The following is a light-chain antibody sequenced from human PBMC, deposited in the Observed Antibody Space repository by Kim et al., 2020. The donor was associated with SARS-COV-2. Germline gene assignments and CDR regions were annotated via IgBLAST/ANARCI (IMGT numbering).Light chain of an antibody. Sequence: ISVSLAWYQQKPGRAPRLLISGASTRATGIPARFSGSGSGTEFTLSISSLQSEDFAVYYCQQYNYWPYTAGQGTKLEI. CDR1: ISVS. CDR3: QQYNYWPYT. CDR2: GAS. J-gene: IGKJ2*01. V-gene: IGKV3-15*01.